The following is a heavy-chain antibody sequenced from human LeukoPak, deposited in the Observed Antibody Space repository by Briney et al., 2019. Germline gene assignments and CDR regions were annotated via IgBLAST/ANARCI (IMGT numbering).Heavy chain of an antibody. V-gene: IGHV3-23*01. CDR1: GFTFKNYA. CDR2: ISGSGRST. D-gene: IGHD6-13*01. J-gene: IGHJ5*02. Sequence: GSLRLSCAASGFTFKNYAMNWVRQAPGRGLEWVSTISGSGRSTYYADSVKGRFTVSRDTFKNTLYMQMNSLRAEDTAVYYCAKGIDGSSWTVPFDPWGQGTLVTVSS. CDR3: AKGIDGSSWTVPFDP.